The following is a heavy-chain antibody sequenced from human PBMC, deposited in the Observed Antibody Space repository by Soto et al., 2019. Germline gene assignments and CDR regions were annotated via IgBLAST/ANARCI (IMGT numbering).Heavy chain of an antibody. J-gene: IGHJ4*02. CDR1: GGSISSSSYY. Sequence: PSETLSLTCTVSGGSISSSSYYWGWIRQPPGKGLEWIGSIYYSGSTYYNPSLKSRVTISVDTSKNQFSLKLSSVTAADTAVYYCARRGWDTAMVFDYWGQGTLVTVSS. CDR2: IYYSGST. D-gene: IGHD5-18*01. V-gene: IGHV4-39*01. CDR3: ARRGWDTAMVFDY.